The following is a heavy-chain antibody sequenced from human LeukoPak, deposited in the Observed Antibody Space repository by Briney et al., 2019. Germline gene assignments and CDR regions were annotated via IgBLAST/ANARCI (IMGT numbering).Heavy chain of an antibody. CDR2: IWSDGNNK. J-gene: IGHJ4*02. V-gene: IGHV3-33*06. CDR1: GFTFSSYG. CDR3: TKGTIWLPFDY. Sequence: GRSLRLSCAASGFTFSSYGMHWVRQAPGKGLEWVAVIWSDGNNKYYADSVKGRFTISRDNSKNTLYLQMNSLRAEDTAVYYCTKGTIWLPFDYWGQGTLVTVSS. D-gene: IGHD5-18*01.